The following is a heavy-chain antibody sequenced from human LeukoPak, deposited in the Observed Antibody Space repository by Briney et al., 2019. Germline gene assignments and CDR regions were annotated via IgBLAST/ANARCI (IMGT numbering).Heavy chain of an antibody. J-gene: IGHJ4*02. CDR2: ISSSSSYI. D-gene: IGHD1-26*01. CDR3: AISSSGSYWIDY. V-gene: IGHV3-21*01. Sequence: GGSLRLSCAASGFTFSSYSMNWVRQAPGKGLEWVSSISSSSSYIYYAGSVKGRFTISRDNTKNSLYLQMNSLRAEDTAVYYCAISSSGSYWIDYWGQGTLVTVSS. CDR1: GFTFSSYS.